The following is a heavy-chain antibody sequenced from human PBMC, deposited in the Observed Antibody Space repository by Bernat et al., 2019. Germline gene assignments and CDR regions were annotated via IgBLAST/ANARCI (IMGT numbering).Heavy chain of an antibody. CDR2: IWYDGSNK. V-gene: IGHV3-33*01. CDR1: GFTFSSYG. J-gene: IGHJ5*01. CDR3: AREVSYWFDS. D-gene: IGHD2/OR15-2a*01. Sequence: QVQLVESGGGVVQPGRSLRLSCAASGFTFSSYGMHWVRQAPGKGLEWVAVIWYDGSNKYYADSVKGRFTISRDNSKNTLYLQMNSLRAEDTAVYYCAREVSYWFDSWGQGTLVTVSS.